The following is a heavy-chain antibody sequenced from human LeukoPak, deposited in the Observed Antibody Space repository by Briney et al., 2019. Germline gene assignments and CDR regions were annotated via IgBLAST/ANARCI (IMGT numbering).Heavy chain of an antibody. CDR1: GYTFTSYA. Sequence: ASVKVSCKASGYTFTSYAMNWVRQAPGQGLEWMGWINTNTGNPTYAQGFTGRFVFSLDTSVSTAYLQINSLKAGDTAVYYCARVFGDSSSWYFDYWGQGTLVTVSS. D-gene: IGHD6-13*01. CDR2: INTNTGNP. V-gene: IGHV7-4-1*02. CDR3: ARVFGDSSSWYFDY. J-gene: IGHJ4*02.